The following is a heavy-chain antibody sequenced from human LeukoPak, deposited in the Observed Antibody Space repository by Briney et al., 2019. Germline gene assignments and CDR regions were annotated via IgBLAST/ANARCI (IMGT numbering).Heavy chain of an antibody. V-gene: IGHV3-53*01. CDR2: LYSGGNI. CDR1: GFTVTTNY. D-gene: IGHD3-10*01. Sequence: GGSLRLSCAVSGFTVTTNYMSWVRQAPGKGLEWVPILYSGGNIYYADSVKGRFTISRDNSKNTLYLQMDSLRVEDSAVYYCARDRAPPTSWYFDVWGRGTLVTVSS. CDR3: ARDRAPPTSWYFDV. J-gene: IGHJ2*01.